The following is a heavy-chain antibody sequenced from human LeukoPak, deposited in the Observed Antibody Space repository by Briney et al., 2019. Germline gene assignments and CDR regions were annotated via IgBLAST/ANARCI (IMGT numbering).Heavy chain of an antibody. CDR3: ARLLPASRPYFDY. Sequence: QPGGSLRLSCAASGLTVSSDYLAWVRQAPGKGLEWISVIYGGGNTYPPADVKGRLSISTGSSDDVLYLHMHYLAVADTAVYYCARLLPASRPYFDYWGQGTLVSVSS. D-gene: IGHD2-15*01. J-gene: IGHJ4*02. V-gene: IGHV3-53*01. CDR2: IYGGGNT. CDR1: GLTVSSDY.